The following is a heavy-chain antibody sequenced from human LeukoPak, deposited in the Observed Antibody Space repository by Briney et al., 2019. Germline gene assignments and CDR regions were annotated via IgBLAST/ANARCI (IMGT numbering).Heavy chain of an antibody. CDR1: GGSISSGSYY. D-gene: IGHD4-11*01. CDR3: ARGPDYSNYVDY. CDR2: ISTSGIT. J-gene: IGHJ4*02. Sequence: SSETLSLTCTASGGSISSGSYYWHWIRQPAGKGLEWIGRISTSGITKYNPSLKSRVTIPVDTSKNQFSLKLSSVTAADTAVYYCARGPDYSNYVDYWGQGTLVTVSS. V-gene: IGHV4-61*02.